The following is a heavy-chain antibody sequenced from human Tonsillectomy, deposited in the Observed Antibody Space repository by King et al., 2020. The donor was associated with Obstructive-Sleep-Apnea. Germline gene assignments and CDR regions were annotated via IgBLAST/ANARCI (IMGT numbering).Heavy chain of an antibody. D-gene: IGHD5-24*01. CDR3: ARDADAGNTIRFVL. Sequence: VQLVESGGGLVQPGGSLRLSCAASRFSFSTYWMSWVRQAPGKGLEWVANIKEDGSQKYYVDSVRGRFTISRDNVKNALYLQMNSLRVDDTAMYYCARDADAGNTIRFVLWGRGPLVTVPS. V-gene: IGHV3-7*01. J-gene: IGHJ5*02. CDR1: RFSFSTYW. CDR2: IKEDGSQK.